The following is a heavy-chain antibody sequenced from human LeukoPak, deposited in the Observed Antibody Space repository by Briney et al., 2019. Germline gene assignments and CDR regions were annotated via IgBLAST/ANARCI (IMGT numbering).Heavy chain of an antibody. D-gene: IGHD2-15*01. CDR2: INWNGGST. CDR3: ARGYCSGGSCYSEWFDL. Sequence: GGSLRLSCAASGFTFDDYGMSWVRQAPGKGLEWVSGINWNGGSTGYADSVKGRFTISRDNAKNSLYLQMNSLRAEDTALYYCARGYCSGGSCYSEWFDLWGQGTLVTVSS. J-gene: IGHJ5*02. V-gene: IGHV3-20*04. CDR1: GFTFDDYG.